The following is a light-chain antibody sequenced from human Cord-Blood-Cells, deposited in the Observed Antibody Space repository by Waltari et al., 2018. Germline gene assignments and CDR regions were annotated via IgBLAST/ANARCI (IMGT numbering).Light chain of an antibody. CDR2: RNN. Sequence: QSVLTQPPSASGTPGQRVTIACSGSSTNIGSNYVYLYKQLPGTAPKPLISRNNQRPSGGPDRFSGSKSGTSASLAISGLRSEDEADYYCAAWDDSLSGWVFGGVTKLTVL. V-gene: IGLV1-47*01. CDR3: AAWDDSLSGWV. J-gene: IGLJ3*02. CDR1: STNIGSNY.